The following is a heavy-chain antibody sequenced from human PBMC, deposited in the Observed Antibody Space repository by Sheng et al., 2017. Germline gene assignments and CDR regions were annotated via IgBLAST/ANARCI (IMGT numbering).Heavy chain of an antibody. CDR1: GGSISSYY. CDR2: IYYSGST. CDR3: ARIQEAWFDP. J-gene: IGHJ5*02. V-gene: IGHV4-59*01. Sequence: QVQLQESGPGLVKPSETLSLTCTVSGGSISSYYWSWIRQPPGKGLEWIGYIYYSGSTNYNPSLKSRVTISVDTSKNQFSLKLSSVTAADTAVYYCARIQEAWFDPWGPGNPWSPSPQ.